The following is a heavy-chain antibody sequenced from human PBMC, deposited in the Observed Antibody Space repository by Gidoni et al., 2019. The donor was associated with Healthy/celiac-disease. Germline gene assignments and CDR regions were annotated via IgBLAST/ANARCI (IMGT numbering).Heavy chain of an antibody. CDR1: GVTFSSYA. CDR3: ATVVVRSYYYYGMDV. CDR2: IIPIFGTA. J-gene: IGHJ6*02. Sequence: QVQLVQSGAEVKKPGSSVQVSCKASGVTFSSYANSWVRQAPGQGLEWMGGIIPIFGTANYAKKFQGRVTITADESTSTAYMELSSLRSEDTAVYYCATVVVRSYYYYGMDVWGQGTTVTVSS. V-gene: IGHV1-69*01. D-gene: IGHD2-15*01.